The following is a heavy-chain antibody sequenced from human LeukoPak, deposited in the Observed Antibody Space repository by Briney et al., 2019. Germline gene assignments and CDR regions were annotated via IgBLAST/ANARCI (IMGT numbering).Heavy chain of an antibody. CDR1: GYTFTGYY. D-gene: IGHD1-7*01. CDR3: ARYNWNYVTVDY. CDR2: INPNSGGT. Sequence: ASVNVSCKASGYTFTGYYMHWVRQAPGQGLEWMGWINPNSGGTNYAQKFQGRVTMTRDTSISTAYMELSRLRSDDTAVYYCARYNWNYVTVDYWGQGTLVTVSS. V-gene: IGHV1-2*02. J-gene: IGHJ4*02.